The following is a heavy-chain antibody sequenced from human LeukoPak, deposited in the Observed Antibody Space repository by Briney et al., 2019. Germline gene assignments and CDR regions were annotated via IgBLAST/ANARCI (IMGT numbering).Heavy chain of an antibody. J-gene: IGHJ4*02. Sequence: PGGSLRPSCAASGFTFSTYDFHWVRHATGKGLEWVSSIGSAGDTYYAGSVKGRFTISRENAKSSLYLQMNNLRAGDTAVYHCVGGGEIGFDYWGQGTLVTVST. CDR2: IGSAGDT. V-gene: IGHV3-13*01. CDR3: VGGGEIGFDY. CDR1: GFTFSTYD. D-gene: IGHD3-16*01.